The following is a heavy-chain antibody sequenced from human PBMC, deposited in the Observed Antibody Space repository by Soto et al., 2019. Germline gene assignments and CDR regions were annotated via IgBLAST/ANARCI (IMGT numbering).Heavy chain of an antibody. CDR2: IKTDGSST. V-gene: IGHV3-74*01. D-gene: IGHD3-10*01. J-gene: IGHJ4*02. CDR1: GFTFSSYW. CDR3: ARVGTGAYYFDY. Sequence: EVQLVESGGGLVQPGGSLRLSCAASGFTFSSYWMHWVRQAPGKGLVWVSRIKTDGSSTGYADSVKGRFTISRDNAQXXXXXXXXXXXXEXTALYYCARVGTGAYYFDYWGLGTLVTVSS.